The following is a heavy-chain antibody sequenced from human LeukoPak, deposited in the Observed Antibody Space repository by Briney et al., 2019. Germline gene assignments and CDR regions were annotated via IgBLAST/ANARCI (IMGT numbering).Heavy chain of an antibody. Sequence: PGGSLRLSCAASGFTFSSYSMNWVRQAPGKGLEWASSISSSSSYIYYADSVKGRFTISRDNAKNSLYLQMNSLRAEDTAVYYCARDSPDYGDYVPFDYWGQGTLVTVSS. J-gene: IGHJ4*02. D-gene: IGHD4-17*01. V-gene: IGHV3-21*01. CDR1: GFTFSSYS. CDR3: ARDSPDYGDYVPFDY. CDR2: ISSSSSYI.